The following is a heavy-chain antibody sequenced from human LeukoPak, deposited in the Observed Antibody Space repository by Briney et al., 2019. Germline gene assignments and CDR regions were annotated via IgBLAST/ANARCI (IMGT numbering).Heavy chain of an antibody. CDR2: ISGSGGST. CDR1: GFTFSSYA. J-gene: IGHJ5*02. V-gene: IGHV3-23*01. D-gene: IGHD3-22*01. Sequence: GGSLRLSCAASGFTFSSYAMSWVRQAPGKGLEWVSAISGSGGSTYYADSVKGRFTISRDNSKNTLYLQMNSLRAEDTAVYYCASEGANYYDSSGYSFDPWGQGTLVTVSS. CDR3: ASEGANYYDSSGYSFDP.